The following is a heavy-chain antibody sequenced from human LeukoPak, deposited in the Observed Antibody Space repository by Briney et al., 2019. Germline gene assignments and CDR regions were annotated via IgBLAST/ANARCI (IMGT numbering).Heavy chain of an antibody. CDR2: ISYDGSNK. J-gene: IGHJ6*02. V-gene: IGHV3-30-3*01. Sequence: GGSLRLSCAASGFTFSSYAMHWVRQAPGKGLEWVAVISYDGSNKYYADSVKGRFTISRVNSKNTLYLQMNSLRAEDTAVYYCARGEYSSSFGMDVWGQGTTVTVSS. CDR3: ARGEYSSSFGMDV. CDR1: GFTFSSYA. D-gene: IGHD6-6*01.